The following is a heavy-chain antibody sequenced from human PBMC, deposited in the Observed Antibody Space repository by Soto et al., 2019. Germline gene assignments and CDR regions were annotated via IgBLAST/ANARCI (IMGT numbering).Heavy chain of an antibody. CDR3: ARDDVLCDGGRCYGVPLDV. Sequence: GASVKVSCKASGYTFTSYAMHWVRQAPGQRLEWMGWINAGNGNTKYSQKFQGRVTITRDTSASTAYMELSSLRAEDTAVYYCARDDVLCDGGRCYGVPLDVWGKGTTVTVSS. D-gene: IGHD2-15*01. J-gene: IGHJ6*04. CDR1: GYTFTSYA. V-gene: IGHV1-3*01. CDR2: INAGNGNT.